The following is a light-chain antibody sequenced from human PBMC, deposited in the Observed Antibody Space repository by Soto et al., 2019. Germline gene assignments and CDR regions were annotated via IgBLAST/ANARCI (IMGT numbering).Light chain of an antibody. CDR3: LQDYNYPRT. V-gene: IGKV1-6*01. CDR1: QGIRND. J-gene: IGKJ1*01. Sequence: AIQMTQSPSSLSASVGDRVTITCRASQGIRNDLGWYQQKPGKAPKLLIYAASSVQSGVPSRFCVSGSGTDFTLTISSLPPEDFATYYCLQDYNYPRTFGQGTKVEI. CDR2: AAS.